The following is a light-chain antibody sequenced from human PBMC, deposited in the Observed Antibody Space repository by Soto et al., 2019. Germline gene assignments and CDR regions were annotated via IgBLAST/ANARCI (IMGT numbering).Light chain of an antibody. CDR1: RTDVGSYNY. CDR3: SEYLNLSIEV. Sequence: QSALTQPPSASGSPGQSVTISCTGTRTDVGSYNYVSWYQRHPGKAPKLIIYEVNKRPSGVPDRFSGSKSGNTASLTVSGLQAEDVTDSSCSEYLNLSIEVFVTVTKVTV. CDR2: EVN. V-gene: IGLV2-8*01. J-gene: IGLJ1*01.